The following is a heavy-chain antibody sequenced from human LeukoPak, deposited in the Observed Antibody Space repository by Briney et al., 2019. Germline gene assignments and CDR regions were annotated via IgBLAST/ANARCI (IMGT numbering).Heavy chain of an antibody. CDR1: GFTFSSYW. J-gene: IGHJ4*02. D-gene: IGHD3-10*01. CDR3: ARDLSTYSRGEYDY. Sequence: PRGSLRLSCAASGFTFSSYWMHWVRQAPGKGLGWVSRINSDGSSTGYADSVRGRFTISRDNAKNTLYLQVNSLRAEDTAVYFCARDLSTYSRGEYDYWGQGTLVTVSS. CDR2: INSDGSST. V-gene: IGHV3-74*01.